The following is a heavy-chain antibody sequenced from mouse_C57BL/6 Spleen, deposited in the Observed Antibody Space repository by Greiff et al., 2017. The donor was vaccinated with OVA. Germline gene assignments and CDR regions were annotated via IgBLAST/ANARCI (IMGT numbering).Heavy chain of an antibody. D-gene: IGHD1-1*01. Sequence: VKLVESGPGLVAPSQSLSITCTVSGFSLTSYGVDWVRQPPGKGLEWLGVIWGGGSTNYNSALMSRLSISKDNCKSQVFLKMNSLQTDDTAMYYGAKHDGSSYGGWFAYWGQGTLVTVSA. J-gene: IGHJ3*01. V-gene: IGHV2-9*01. CDR2: IWGGGST. CDR3: AKHDGSSYGGWFAY. CDR1: GFSLTSYG.